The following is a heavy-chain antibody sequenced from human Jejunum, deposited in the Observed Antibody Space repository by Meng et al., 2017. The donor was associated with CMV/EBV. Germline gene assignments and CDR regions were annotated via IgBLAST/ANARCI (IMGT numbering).Heavy chain of an antibody. Sequence: CKSSGYTFTDYSIPWLRQAPGQGLEWMGCIDPNSGGTNHAQKFQGGVTMTRDTSISTAYMELNRLRSDDTAVYYCARGPSHGAFDYWGQGTLVTVSS. CDR3: ARGPSHGAFDY. V-gene: IGHV1-2*02. J-gene: IGHJ4*02. D-gene: IGHD1-26*01. CDR1: GYTFTDYS. CDR2: IDPNSGGT.